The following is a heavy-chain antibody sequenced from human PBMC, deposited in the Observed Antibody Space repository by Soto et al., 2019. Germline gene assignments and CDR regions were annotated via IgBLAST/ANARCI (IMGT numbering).Heavy chain of an antibody. CDR3: AREYGLAARPGIDWFDP. Sequence: SVKVSCKASGGTFSSYAISWVRQAPGQGLEWMGGINPIFGTANYAQKFQGRVTITADESTSTAYMELSSLISEDTAVYYCAREYGLAARPGIDWFDPWGQGTLVTVSS. J-gene: IGHJ5*02. D-gene: IGHD6-6*01. V-gene: IGHV1-69*13. CDR2: INPIFGTA. CDR1: GGTFSSYA.